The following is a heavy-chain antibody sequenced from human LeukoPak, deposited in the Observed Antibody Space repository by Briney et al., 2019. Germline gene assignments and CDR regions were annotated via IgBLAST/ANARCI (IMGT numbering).Heavy chain of an antibody. D-gene: IGHD2-2*01. CDR2: IIPILEIS. J-gene: IGHJ4*02. Sequence: SVKVSCKASGGTFSSYAVNWVRQAPGQGLEWMGRIIPILEISNYAQKFQGRVTITADKSTNTAYMELSSLRSEDTAVYYCARARKSCEGAPCYAAVDYWGQGTLVTVSS. V-gene: IGHV1-69*04. CDR1: GGTFSSYA. CDR3: ARARKSCEGAPCYAAVDY.